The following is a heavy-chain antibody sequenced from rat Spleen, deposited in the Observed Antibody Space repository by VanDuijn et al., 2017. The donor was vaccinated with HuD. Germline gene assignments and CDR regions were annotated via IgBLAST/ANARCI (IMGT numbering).Heavy chain of an antibody. D-gene: IGHD4-3*01. CDR1: GFTFTKYG. CDR2: ISYDGSST. V-gene: IGHV5-29*01. J-gene: IGHJ4*01. Sequence: EVQLVESGGGLVQPERSMKLSCATSGFTFTKYGMSWVRQAPTKGLEWVATISYDGSSTYYRDSVKGRFTISRDNAKSTLYLQMDSLRSEDTATYYCARHNSGYGVMDAWGQGASVTVSS. CDR3: ARHNSGYGVMDA.